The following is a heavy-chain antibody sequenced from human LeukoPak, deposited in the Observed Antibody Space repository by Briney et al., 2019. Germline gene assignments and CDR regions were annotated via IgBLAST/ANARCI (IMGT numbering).Heavy chain of an antibody. CDR3: ARGGRWELPRPYAFDI. J-gene: IGHJ3*02. Sequence: ASVKVSCKASGYTFTSSGISWLRQAPGQGLEWMGWISTYNGHTNYAQKLQGRVTMTTYTSTSTAYMELRNLTSYDTAVYYCARGGRWELPRPYAFDIWGQGTMVTVSS. D-gene: IGHD1-26*01. V-gene: IGHV1-18*01. CDR2: ISTYNGHT. CDR1: GYTFTSSG.